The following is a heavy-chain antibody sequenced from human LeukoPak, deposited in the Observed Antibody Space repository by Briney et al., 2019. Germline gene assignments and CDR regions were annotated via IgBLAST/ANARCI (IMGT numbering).Heavy chain of an antibody. Sequence: SETLSRNCTVSGGTISRSSYYWGWIRQPPGQGLEWIGYIYYRGSTNYNPSLKSRVNISVDTSKNQFSLKLSSVTAADTAVYYCARDAGISGYAFDIWGQGTMVTVSS. J-gene: IGHJ3*02. CDR1: GGTISRSSYY. D-gene: IGHD1-1*01. V-gene: IGHV4-61*01. CDR2: IYYRGST. CDR3: ARDAGISGYAFDI.